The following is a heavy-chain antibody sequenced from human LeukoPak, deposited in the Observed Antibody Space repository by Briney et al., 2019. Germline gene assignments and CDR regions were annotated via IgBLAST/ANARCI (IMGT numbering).Heavy chain of an antibody. J-gene: IGHJ4*02. V-gene: IGHV3-73*01. CDR1: GFTFSGSG. CDR2: IRSKAKNNGT. D-gene: IGHD4/OR15-4a*01. CDR3: SRQPPDYGGSDH. Sequence: GGSLRLSCAASGFTFSGSGMHWVREASGKGLEWVGRIRSKAKNNGTAYAASVKGRFTISRDDSKNTAYLQMNSLKTEDTAVYDCSRQPPDYGGSDHWGQGTLVTVS.